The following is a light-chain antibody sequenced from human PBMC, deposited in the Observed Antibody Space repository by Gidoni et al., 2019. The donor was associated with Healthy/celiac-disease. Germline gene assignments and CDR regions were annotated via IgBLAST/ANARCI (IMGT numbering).Light chain of an antibody. CDR2: GAS. CDR3: QQYGSSWLT. CDR1: QSISSSY. J-gene: IGKJ4*01. V-gene: IGKV3-20*01. Sequence: EIVLTQSPGTLSLSPGERATLSCRASQSISSSYLAWYQQKPGQAPRLLIYGASSRATGIPDRFSGRGSGTDFTLTISRLEPEDFAVYYCQQYGSSWLTFGGGTKVEIK.